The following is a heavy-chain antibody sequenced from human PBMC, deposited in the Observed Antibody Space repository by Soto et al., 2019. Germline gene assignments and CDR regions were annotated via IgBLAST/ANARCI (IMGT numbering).Heavy chain of an antibody. CDR2: IIPIFGTA. CDR3: ARDHTVTTVTTWYFDL. V-gene: IGHV1-69*12. J-gene: IGHJ2*01. CDR1: GGTFSSYA. D-gene: IGHD4-17*01. Sequence: QVQLVQSGAEVKKPGSSVKVSCKASGGTFSSYAISWVRQAPGQGLEWMGGIIPIFGTANYAQKFQGRVTITAEESTSTAYMELSSLRSEDTAVYYCARDHTVTTVTTWYFDLWGRGTLVTVSS.